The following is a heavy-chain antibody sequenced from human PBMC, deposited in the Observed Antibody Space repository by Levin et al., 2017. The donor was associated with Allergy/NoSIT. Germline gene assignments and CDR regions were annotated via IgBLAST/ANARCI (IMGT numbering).Heavy chain of an antibody. CDR2: ISISSSYT. D-gene: IGHD7-27*01. J-gene: IGHJ4*02. Sequence: PGGSLRLSCAASGFTFSDYYMNWIRQAPGKGLEWVSYISISSSYTNYADSVKGRFTISRDNAKNSLYLQMNSLRADDTAVYYCARGANWGYEWGQGTLVTVSS. V-gene: IGHV3-11*03. CDR3: ARGANWGYE. CDR1: GFTFSDYY.